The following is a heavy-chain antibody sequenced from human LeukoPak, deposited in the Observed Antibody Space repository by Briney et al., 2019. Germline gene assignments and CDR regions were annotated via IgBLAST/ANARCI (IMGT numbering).Heavy chain of an antibody. CDR3: VSFYETY. CDR1: GFTFSSYW. V-gene: IGHV3-74*01. J-gene: IGHJ4*02. CDR2: LNNDGSST. Sequence: GGSLRLSCAASGFTFSSYWMHWVRQAPGKGLVWVSRLNNDGSSTSYADSVKGRFTISRDNAKNTVYLQMNNLRAEDTAVYYCVSFYETYWGRGTLVTVSS. D-gene: IGHD2-2*01.